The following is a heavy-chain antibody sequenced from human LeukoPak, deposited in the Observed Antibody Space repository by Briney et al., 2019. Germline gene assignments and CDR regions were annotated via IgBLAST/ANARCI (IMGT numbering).Heavy chain of an antibody. CDR1: GFTVSSNY. CDR3: ARGRDWVEY. Sequence: PGGSLRLSCAASGFTVSSNYMTWVRQAPGKGLEWVSIIYSGGTSYYADSVKGRFTISRDKSKNTVYLQMNSLRAEDTAVYYCARGRDWVEYWGQGTLVTVFS. J-gene: IGHJ4*02. D-gene: IGHD3/OR15-3a*01. CDR2: IYSGGTS. V-gene: IGHV3-53*01.